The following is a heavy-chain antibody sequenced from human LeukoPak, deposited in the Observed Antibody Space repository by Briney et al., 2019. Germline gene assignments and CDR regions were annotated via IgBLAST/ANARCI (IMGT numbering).Heavy chain of an antibody. V-gene: IGHV3-30-3*01. Sequence: PGGSLRLSCAASGFTFSSYAMHWVRQAPGKGLEWVAVISYDGSNKYYADSVKGRFTISRDNSKNTLYLQMNSLRAEDTAVYYCANLWPHSYGYFFDYWGQGTLVTVSS. CDR1: GFTFSSYA. J-gene: IGHJ4*02. D-gene: IGHD5-18*01. CDR2: ISYDGSNK. CDR3: ANLWPHSYGYFFDY.